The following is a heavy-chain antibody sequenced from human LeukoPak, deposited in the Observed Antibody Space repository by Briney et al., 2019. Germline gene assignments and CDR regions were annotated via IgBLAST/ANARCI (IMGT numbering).Heavy chain of an antibody. J-gene: IGHJ4*02. Sequence: SETLSLTCTVSGGSISSYYCSWIRQPPGKGLEWIGYIYYSGSTNYNPSLKSRVTISVDTSKNQFSLKLSSVTAADTAVYYCARVKVGYSYGSPYFDYWGQGTLVTVSS. D-gene: IGHD5-18*01. V-gene: IGHV4-59*01. CDR2: IYYSGST. CDR1: GGSISSYY. CDR3: ARVKVGYSYGSPYFDY.